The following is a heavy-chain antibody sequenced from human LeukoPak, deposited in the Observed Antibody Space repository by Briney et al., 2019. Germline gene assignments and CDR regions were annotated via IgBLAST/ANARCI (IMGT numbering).Heavy chain of an antibody. D-gene: IGHD3-10*01. Sequence: GESLRLSCVASGFTFTDHPMNWVRQAPGKGLEWVAVISYDGSNKYYADSVKGRFTISRDNSKNTLYLQMNSLRAEDTAVYYCAAGGFGELYYWGQGTLVTVSS. CDR3: AAGGFGELYY. CDR2: ISYDGSNK. J-gene: IGHJ4*02. V-gene: IGHV3-30*03. CDR1: GFTFTDHP.